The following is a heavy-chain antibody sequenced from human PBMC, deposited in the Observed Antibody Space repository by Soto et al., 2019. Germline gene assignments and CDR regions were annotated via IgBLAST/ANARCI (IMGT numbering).Heavy chain of an antibody. CDR2: ISYDGSNK. CDR3: AKGGPMVRGPRGYFDY. V-gene: IGHV3-30*18. CDR1: GFTFSSYG. D-gene: IGHD3-10*01. Sequence: QVQLVESGGGVVQPGRSLRPSCAASGFTFSSYGMHWVRQAPGKGLEWVAVISYDGSNKYYADSVKGRFTISRDNSKNTLYLQMNSLRAEDTAVYYCAKGGPMVRGPRGYFDYWGQGTLVTVSS. J-gene: IGHJ4*02.